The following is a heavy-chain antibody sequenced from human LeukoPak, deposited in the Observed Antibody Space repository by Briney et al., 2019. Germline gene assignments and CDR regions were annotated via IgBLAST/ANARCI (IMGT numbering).Heavy chain of an antibody. CDR3: SRMNRAYYDSSDYYLYNWFDP. D-gene: IGHD3-22*01. J-gene: IGHJ5*02. CDR1: GYTFTSYY. Sequence: EASVKVSCKASGYTFTSYYMHWVRQAPGQGLESMGWISTYNGNTNYAQNLQGRVTMTTDTSTSTAYMELRSLRSDDTAVYYCSRMNRAYYDSSDYYLYNWFDPWGQGALVTVSS. V-gene: IGHV1-18*04. CDR2: ISTYNGNT.